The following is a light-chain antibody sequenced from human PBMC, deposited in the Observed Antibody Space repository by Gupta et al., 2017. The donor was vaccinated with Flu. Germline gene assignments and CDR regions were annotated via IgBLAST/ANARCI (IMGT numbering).Light chain of an antibody. V-gene: IGLV1-40*01. CDR2: GNS. CDR3: QSYDSSLSGSDV. J-gene: IGLJ1*01. CDR1: NSNIGAGYD. Sequence: QAVLTQPSSVSVAAGQRGTISCTGSNSNIGAGYDVHWYQQLPGTAPKLLIYGNSNRPSGVPDRFSGSKSGTSASLAITGLQAEDEADYYCQSYDSSLSGSDVFGTGTKVTVL.